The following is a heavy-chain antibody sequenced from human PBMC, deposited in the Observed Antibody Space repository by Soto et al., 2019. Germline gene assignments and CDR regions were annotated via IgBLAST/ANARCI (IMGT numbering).Heavy chain of an antibody. D-gene: IGHD7-27*01. CDR3: ARAGAKLGIDY. Sequence: SETLSLTCAVSGGSISGGGYSWSWIRQPPGKGLEWIGYIYHSGSTYYNPSLKSRVTISVDRSKNQFSLKLSPVTAADTAVYYCARAGAKLGIDYWGQGTMVTVYS. V-gene: IGHV4-30-2*01. CDR2: IYHSGST. CDR1: GGSISGGGYS. J-gene: IGHJ4*02.